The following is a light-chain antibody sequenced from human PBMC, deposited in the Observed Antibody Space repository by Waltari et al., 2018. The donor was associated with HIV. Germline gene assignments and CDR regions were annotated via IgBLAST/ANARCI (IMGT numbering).Light chain of an antibody. J-gene: IGKJ4*01. CDR2: AAS. V-gene: IGKV1-39*01. CDR3: QQGDSFPFT. Sequence: DIQMTQSPSSLSASVGDRVTITCRASQSISNYLNWYQQNPGKAPKLLIYAASSLQGGVPSRFSGSGSGTDFTLTISSLQPEDFATYYCQQGDSFPFTFGGGTKVEI. CDR1: QSISNY.